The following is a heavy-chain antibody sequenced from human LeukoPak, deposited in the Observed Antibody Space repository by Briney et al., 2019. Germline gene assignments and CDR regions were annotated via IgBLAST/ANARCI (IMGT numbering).Heavy chain of an antibody. CDR3: ARQPPAVAGSSWWFDP. J-gene: IGHJ5*02. CDR2: IDPSDSYT. CDR1: GYSVTSYW. V-gene: IGHV5-10-1*01. Sequence: GESLKISCKGSGYSVTSYWISWVRQMPGKGLEWMGRIDPSDSYTNYSPSFQGHVTISADKSISTAYLQWSSLKASDTAMYYCARQPPAVAGSSWWFDPWGQGTLVPVSS. D-gene: IGHD6-19*01.